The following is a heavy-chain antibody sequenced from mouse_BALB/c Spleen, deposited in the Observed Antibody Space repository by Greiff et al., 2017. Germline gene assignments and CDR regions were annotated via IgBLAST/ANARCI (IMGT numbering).Heavy chain of an antibody. CDR3: ASGYDHGDY. J-gene: IGHJ2*01. Sequence: EVQRVESGPELVKHGASVKISCKASGYTFTDYNMHWVKQSHGKSLEWIGYIYPYNGGTGYNQKFKSKATLTVDNSSSTAYMELRSLTSEDSAVYYCASGYDHGDYWGQGTTLTVSS. CDR1: GYTFTDYN. V-gene: IGHV1S29*02. D-gene: IGHD2-2*01. CDR2: IYPYNGGT.